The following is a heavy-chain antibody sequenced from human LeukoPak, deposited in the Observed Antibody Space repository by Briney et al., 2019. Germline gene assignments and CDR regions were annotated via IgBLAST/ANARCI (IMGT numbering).Heavy chain of an antibody. J-gene: IGHJ4*02. CDR2: INHSGST. CDR1: GGSFSGYY. CDR3: ARVVMITFGGVTD. Sequence: SSETLSLTCAVYGGSFSGYYWSWIRQPPGKGLEWIGEINHSGSTNYNPSLKSRVTISVDTSKNQFSLKLSSVTAADTAVYYCARVVMITFGGVTDWGQGTLVTVSS. D-gene: IGHD3-16*01. V-gene: IGHV4-34*01.